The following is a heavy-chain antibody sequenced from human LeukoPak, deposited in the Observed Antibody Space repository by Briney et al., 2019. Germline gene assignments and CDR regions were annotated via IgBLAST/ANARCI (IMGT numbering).Heavy chain of an antibody. D-gene: IGHD1-26*01. V-gene: IGHV4-34*01. J-gene: IGHJ6*03. CDR1: GGSFSGYS. Sequence: SETLPLTCAVYGGSFSGYSWSWIRQPPGKGLEWIGEINHSGSTNYNPSLESRVTISVDTSKNQFSLKLSSVTAADTAVYYCARSPTTGPYYYYYYMDVWGKGTTVTVSS. CDR2: INHSGST. CDR3: ARSPTTGPYYYYYYMDV.